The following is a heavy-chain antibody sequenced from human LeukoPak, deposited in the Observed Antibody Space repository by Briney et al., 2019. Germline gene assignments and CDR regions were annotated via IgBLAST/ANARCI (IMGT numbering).Heavy chain of an antibody. CDR3: ARGRAGIDR. D-gene: IGHD1-1*01. CDR1: GGSMSSYY. J-gene: IGHJ5*02. Sequence: SETLSLTCTVSGGSMSSYYWSWIRQPPGKGLAWMGYINYRENIDRDNTHYRPSLQNRVTMPLNISKTHGLLNFPPVDAPDSALQYCARGRAGIDRWGRGTLVIVSS. V-gene: IGHV4-59*12. CDR2: INYRENIDRDNT.